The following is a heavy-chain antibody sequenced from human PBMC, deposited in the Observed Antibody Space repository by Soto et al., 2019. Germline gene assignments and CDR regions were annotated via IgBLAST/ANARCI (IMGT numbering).Heavy chain of an antibody. V-gene: IGHV3-48*01. CDR1: GFTFSSYS. CDR2: ISSSSSTI. J-gene: IGHJ5*02. Sequence: GGSLRLSCAASGFTFSSYSMNWVRQAPGKGLEWVSYISSSSSTIYYADSVKGRFTISRDNAKNSLYLQMNSLRAEDTAVYYCARGRHPAKIINWFDPWGQGTLVTVSS. CDR3: ARGRHPAKIINWFDP.